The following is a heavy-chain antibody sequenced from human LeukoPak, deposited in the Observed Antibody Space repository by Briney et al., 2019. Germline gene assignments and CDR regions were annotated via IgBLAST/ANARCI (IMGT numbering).Heavy chain of an antibody. V-gene: IGHV3-30*04. CDR1: GFTFSGSA. D-gene: IGHD6-19*01. CDR3: ARGGISQKWLVYYYYYYMDV. Sequence: GGTLRLSCAASGFTFSGSAMHWVRQASGKGLEWVAVISYDANDKYYADSVKGRFTISRDNSKNTLYLQMNNLRAEDTAVYYCARGGISQKWLVYYYYYYMDVWGKGTTVTISS. CDR2: ISYDANDK. J-gene: IGHJ6*03.